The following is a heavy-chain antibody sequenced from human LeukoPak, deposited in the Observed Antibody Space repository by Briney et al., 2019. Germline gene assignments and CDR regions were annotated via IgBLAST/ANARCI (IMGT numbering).Heavy chain of an antibody. CDR2: IYYSGST. V-gene: IGHV4-59*11. CDR3: ARRTGYLNYYYYYYMDV. Sequence: SETLSLTCTVSGGSISSHYWSWIRQPPGKGLEWIGFIYYSGSTNYNPSLKSRVTISVDTSRNQFSLKLSSVTAADSAVYYCARRTGYLNYYYYYYMDVWGNGTTVTVSS. CDR1: GGSISSHY. D-gene: IGHD3/OR15-3a*01. J-gene: IGHJ6*03.